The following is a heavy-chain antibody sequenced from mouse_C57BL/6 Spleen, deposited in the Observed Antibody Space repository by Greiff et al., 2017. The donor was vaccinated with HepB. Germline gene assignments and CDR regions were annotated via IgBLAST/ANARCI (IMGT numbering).Heavy chain of an antibody. J-gene: IGHJ2*01. CDR2: IYPRSGNT. CDR3: ARGNYDYLYYFDY. D-gene: IGHD2-4*01. V-gene: IGHV1-81*01. Sequence: VQGVESGAELARPGASVKLSCKASGYTFTSYGISWVKQRTGQGLEWIGEIYPRSGNTYYNEKFKGKATLTADKSSSTAYMELRSLTSEDSAVYFCARGNYDYLYYFDYWGQGTTLTVSS. CDR1: GYTFTSYG.